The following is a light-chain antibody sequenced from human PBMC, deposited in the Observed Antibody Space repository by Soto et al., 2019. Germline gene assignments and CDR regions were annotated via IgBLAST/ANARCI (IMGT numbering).Light chain of an antibody. J-gene: IGKJ2*01. V-gene: IGKV3-15*01. CDR2: GAS. Sequence: EIVMTQSPATLSVSPGERVTLSCGASQSISGDLAWYQQKPGQAPRLVIYGASTRATGVPARFSGSGSATEFTLTISSLQSEDFAVYYCQQYDSWPHTFGLGTSLEI. CDR1: QSISGD. CDR3: QQYDSWPHT.